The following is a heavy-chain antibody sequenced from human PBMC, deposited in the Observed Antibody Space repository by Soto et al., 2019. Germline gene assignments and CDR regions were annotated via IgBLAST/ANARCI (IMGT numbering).Heavy chain of an antibody. J-gene: IGHJ6*02. CDR3: ARDRIQLQYYGMDV. CDR2: IIPIFGTA. D-gene: IGHD5-18*01. Sequence: SVKVSCKASGGTFSSYAISWVLQAPGQGLEWMGGIIPIFGTANYAQKFQGRVTITADEFTSTAYMELSSLRSEDTAVYYCARDRIQLQYYGMDVWGQGTTVTVSS. CDR1: GGTFSSYA. V-gene: IGHV1-69*13.